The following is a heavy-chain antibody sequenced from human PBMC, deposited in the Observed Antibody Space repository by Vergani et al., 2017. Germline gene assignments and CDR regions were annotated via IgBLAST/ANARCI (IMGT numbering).Heavy chain of an antibody. D-gene: IGHD3-3*01. J-gene: IGHJ6*02. CDR3: ARDQPYYDFWSGSSPYYYGMDV. CDR1: GFTFSSYS. CDR2: ISSSSSYI. V-gene: IGHV3-21*01. Sequence: EVQLVESGGGLVKPGGSLRLSCAASGFTFSSYSMNWVRQAPGKGLEWVSSISSSSSYIYYADSVKGRFTISRDNAKNSLYLQMNSLRAEDTAVYYCARDQPYYDFWSGSSPYYYGMDVWGQGTTVTVSS.